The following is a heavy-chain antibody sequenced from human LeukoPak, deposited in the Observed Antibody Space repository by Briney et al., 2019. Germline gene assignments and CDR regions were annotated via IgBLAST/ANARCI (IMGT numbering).Heavy chain of an antibody. CDR1: GYTFTSNY. V-gene: IGHV1-46*01. D-gene: IGHD5-18*01. Sequence: ASVKVSCKASGYTFTSNYMHWVRQAPGQGLEWMGVINPTGGSTSYAYKFQGRITLTRDMSTSTDYLELSSLRSDDTAVYYCARVDTGLGPDYWGQGTLVTVSS. J-gene: IGHJ4*02. CDR3: ARVDTGLGPDY. CDR2: INPTGGST.